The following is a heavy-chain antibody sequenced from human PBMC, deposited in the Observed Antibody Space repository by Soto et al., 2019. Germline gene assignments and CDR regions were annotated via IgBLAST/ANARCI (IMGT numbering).Heavy chain of an antibody. CDR3: AKNKATGTTGGLGY. CDR1: GFTFSSYA. V-gene: IGHV3-23*01. Sequence: EVHLLESGGGLVQPGGSLRLSCAASGFTFSSYAMSWVRQAPGKGLEWVSTISGSGGTTYYADSVKGRFTISRDNSKNTLYLPMNSLRAEDTAIYYCAKNKATGTTGGLGYWGQGTLVTVSS. CDR2: ISGSGGTT. J-gene: IGHJ4*02. D-gene: IGHD1-1*01.